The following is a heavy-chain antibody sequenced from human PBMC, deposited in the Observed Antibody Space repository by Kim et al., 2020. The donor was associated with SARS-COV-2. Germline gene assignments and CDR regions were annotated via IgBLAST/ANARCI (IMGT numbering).Heavy chain of an antibody. D-gene: IGHD1-26*01. Sequence: GGSLRLSCAASGFTFSSYAMYWVRQAPGKGLEWVAVISYDGSNKYYADSVKGRFTISRDNSKNTLYLQMNSLRAEDTAVYYCARPYSGSYTGAFDIWGQGTMVTVSS. CDR3: ARPYSGSYTGAFDI. V-gene: IGHV3-30-3*01. J-gene: IGHJ3*02. CDR1: GFTFSSYA. CDR2: ISYDGSNK.